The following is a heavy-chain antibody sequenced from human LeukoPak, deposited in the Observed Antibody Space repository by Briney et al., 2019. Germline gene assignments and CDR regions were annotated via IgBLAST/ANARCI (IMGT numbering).Heavy chain of an antibody. J-gene: IGHJ4*02. D-gene: IGHD3-22*01. Sequence: SVNVSCKASGGTFSSYSLSWVRQAPGQGLEWMGRIIPIIQITNYAQKFQGRVTITADKSTTTAYLELSSLRSEDTAVYYCAWHPSSGEFYFDSWGQGTLVTVSS. CDR1: GGTFSSYS. CDR3: AWHPSSGEFYFDS. CDR2: IIPIIQIT. V-gene: IGHV1-69*02.